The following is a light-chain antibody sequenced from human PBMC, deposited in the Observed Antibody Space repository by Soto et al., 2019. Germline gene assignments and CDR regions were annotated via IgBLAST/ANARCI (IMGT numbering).Light chain of an antibody. Sequence: QSALTQPASVSGSPGQSITISCTGTSSDVGAYNYVSWYQQYPGKAPKLMIYEVKNRPSGVSNRFSGSRSGSTASLTISGLQAEDEADYYCSSYTTNSTGGYVLGTGTKVTVL. J-gene: IGLJ1*01. CDR2: EVK. CDR3: SSYTTNSTGGYV. CDR1: SSDVGAYNY. V-gene: IGLV2-14*01.